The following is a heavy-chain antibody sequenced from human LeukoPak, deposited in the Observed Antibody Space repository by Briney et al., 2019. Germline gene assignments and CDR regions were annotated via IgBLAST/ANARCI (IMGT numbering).Heavy chain of an antibody. J-gene: IGHJ6*03. V-gene: IGHV4-59*01. CDR3: ARGEIVVVPAASRYYYYYMDV. D-gene: IGHD2-2*01. CDR1: GGSISSYY. CDR2: IYYSGST. Sequence: SETLSLTCTVSGGSISSYYWSWIRQPPGKGLEWIGYIYYSGSTNYNPSLKSRVTISVDTSKNQFSLKLSSVTAADTAVYYCARGEIVVVPAASRYYYYYMDVWGKGTTVTISS.